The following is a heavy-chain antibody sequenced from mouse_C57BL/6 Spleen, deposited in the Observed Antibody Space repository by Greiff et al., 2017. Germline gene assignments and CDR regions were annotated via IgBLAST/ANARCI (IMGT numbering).Heavy chain of an antibody. CDR1: GYSFTGYY. V-gene: IGHV1-42*01. CDR2: INPSTGGT. J-gene: IGHJ4*01. CDR3: ARYDGFVNAIDY. D-gene: IGHD2-3*01. Sequence: EVQLQQSGPELVKPGASVKISCKASGYSFTGYYMNWVKQSPEKSLEWIGEINPSTGGTNYNQKFKAKATLTVDKSSSTDYMQLKSLTSEDSAVYYCARYDGFVNAIDYWGQGTSVTVSS.